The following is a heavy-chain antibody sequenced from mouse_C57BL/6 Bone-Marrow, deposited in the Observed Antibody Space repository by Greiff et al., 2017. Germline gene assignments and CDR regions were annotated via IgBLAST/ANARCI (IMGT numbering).Heavy chain of an antibody. CDR3: ARRNYRSAMDY. D-gene: IGHD2-12*01. CDR2: IDPSDSYT. J-gene: IGHJ4*01. CDR1: GYTFTSYW. V-gene: IGHV1-59*01. Sequence: VQLQQPGAELVRPGTSVKLSCKASGYTFTSYWMHWVKQRPGQGLEWIGVIDPSDSYTNYNQKFKGKATLTVDTSSSTAYMQLSSLTSEDSAVYYCARRNYRSAMDYWGQGTSVTVSS.